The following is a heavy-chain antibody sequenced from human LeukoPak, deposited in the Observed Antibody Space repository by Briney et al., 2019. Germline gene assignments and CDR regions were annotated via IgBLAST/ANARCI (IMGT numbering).Heavy chain of an antibody. Sequence: SETLSLTCTSSGGSISSSTYYWGWIRQPPGKGLEWIGNIYYSGTTYYNPSLKSRVTISVDTSKKQFSLKLSSVTAADTAVYYCAAATGTHFYYDMDVWGKGITVTVSS. V-gene: IGHV4-39*07. D-gene: IGHD3-9*01. CDR3: AAATGTHFYYDMDV. J-gene: IGHJ6*03. CDR2: IYYSGTT. CDR1: GGSISSSTYY.